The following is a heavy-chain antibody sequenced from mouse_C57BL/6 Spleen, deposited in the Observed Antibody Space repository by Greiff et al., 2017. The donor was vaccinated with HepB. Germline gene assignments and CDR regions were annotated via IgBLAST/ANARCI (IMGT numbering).Heavy chain of an antibody. D-gene: IGHD1-1*01. CDR3: ARDTTVVADAMDY. Sequence: VQLQQSGAELVKPGASVKISCKASGYAFSSYWMNWVKQRPGKGLEWIGQIYPGDGDTNYNGKFKGKATLTADKSSSTAYMQLSSLTSEDSAVYFCARDTTVVADAMDYWGQGTSVTVSS. CDR1: GYAFSSYW. CDR2: IYPGDGDT. V-gene: IGHV1-80*01. J-gene: IGHJ4*01.